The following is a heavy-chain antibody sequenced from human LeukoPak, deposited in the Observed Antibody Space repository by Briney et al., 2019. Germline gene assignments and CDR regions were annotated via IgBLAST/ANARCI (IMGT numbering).Heavy chain of an antibody. CDR3: ARAQSLDTVTTSRIGYYFDY. J-gene: IGHJ4*02. V-gene: IGHV1-2*02. CDR1: GYTFTGYY. D-gene: IGHD4-17*01. CDR2: INPNSGGT. Sequence: ASVKVSCKASGYTFTGYYMHWVRQAPGQGLEWMGWINPNSGGTNFAQNFQGRVTISVDTSKNQFSLKLSSVTAADTAVYYCARAQSLDTVTTSRIGYYFDYWGQGTLVTVSS.